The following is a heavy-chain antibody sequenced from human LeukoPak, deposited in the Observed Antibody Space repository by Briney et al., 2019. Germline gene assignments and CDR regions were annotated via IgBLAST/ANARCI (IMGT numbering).Heavy chain of an antibody. J-gene: IGHJ4*02. CDR1: GYTFTDYY. CDR3: ARRPHSSGWSSSITLFEH. V-gene: IGHV1-2*02. CDR2: INPNSGDT. D-gene: IGHD6-19*01. Sequence: ASVKVSCKASGYTFTDYYIHCVRQAPGQGLEWMGWINPNSGDTNYAQKFQGRVTMTGDTSISTAYMELSSLRSDDTAIYYCARRPHSSGWSSSITLFEHWGQGTLVTVSS.